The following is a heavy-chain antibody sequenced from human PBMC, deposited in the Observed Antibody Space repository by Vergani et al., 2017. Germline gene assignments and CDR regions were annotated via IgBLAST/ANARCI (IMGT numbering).Heavy chain of an antibody. Sequence: QVQLHESGPGLVKPSQTLSLTCTVSGGSITSGNFYWSWIRQPAGKGLEWIGRIHSSGTTNYNPSLKSRVTLSVDTSKSQLSLRMTSVTAADTAVYYCARDKSSSWSGYYYYYGMDVWGQGTTVTVSS. V-gene: IGHV4-61*02. J-gene: IGHJ6*02. CDR3: ARDKSSSWSGYYYYYGMDV. CDR1: GGSITSGNFY. D-gene: IGHD6-13*01. CDR2: IHSSGTT.